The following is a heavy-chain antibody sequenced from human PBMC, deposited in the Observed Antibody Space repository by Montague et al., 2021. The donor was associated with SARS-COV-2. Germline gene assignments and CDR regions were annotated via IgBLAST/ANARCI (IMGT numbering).Heavy chain of an antibody. Sequence: SETLSLTCTVSDGSISNYYWSWIRQPPGRGLEWIGYIYYSGSTDYSPSLKSRVTISLATSTNQFSLKVTSVTAADTAVYYCARGGGYYNYGLDVWGPGTTVTVSS. J-gene: IGHJ6*02. V-gene: IGHV4-59*01. CDR1: DGSISNYY. CDR3: ARGGGYYNYGLDV. CDR2: IYYSGST. D-gene: IGHD3-22*01.